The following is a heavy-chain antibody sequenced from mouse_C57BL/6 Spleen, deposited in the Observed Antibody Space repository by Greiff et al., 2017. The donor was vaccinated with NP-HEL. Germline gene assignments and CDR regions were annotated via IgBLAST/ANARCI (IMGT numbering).Heavy chain of an antibody. Sequence: QVHVKQSGAELVKPGASVKLSCKASGYTFTEYTIHWVKQRSGQGLEWIGWFYPGSGSIKYNEKFKDKATLTADKSSSTVYMELSRLTSEDSAVYFCASHECSFGNYVYYFDYWGQGTTLTVSS. D-gene: IGHD2-1*01. CDR2: FYPGSGSI. V-gene: IGHV1-62-2*01. CDR3: ASHECSFGNYVYYFDY. CDR1: GYTFTEYT. J-gene: IGHJ2*01.